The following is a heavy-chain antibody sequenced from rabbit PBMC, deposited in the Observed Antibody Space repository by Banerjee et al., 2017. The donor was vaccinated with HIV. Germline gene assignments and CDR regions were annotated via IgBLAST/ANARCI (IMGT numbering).Heavy chain of an antibody. Sequence: QSLEESGGGLVQPEGSLALTCKASGFSFSSSDYICWVRQAPGKGLEWISCIAGSSSGFVGATYYASWAAGRFTISKTSSTAVALQMTSLTAADTSTYFCARWASSDGYFDLWGPGTLVTVS. CDR1: GFSFSSSDY. V-gene: IGHV1S40*01. CDR3: ARWASSDGYFDL. CDR2: IAGSSSGFVGAT. J-gene: IGHJ4*01. D-gene: IGHD1-1*01.